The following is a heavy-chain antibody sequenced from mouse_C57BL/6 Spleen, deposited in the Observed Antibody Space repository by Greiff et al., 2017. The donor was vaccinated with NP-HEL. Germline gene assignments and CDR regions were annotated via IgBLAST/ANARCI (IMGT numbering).Heavy chain of an antibody. CDR2: IDPSDRET. CDR1: GYTFTSSW. Sequence: VQLQQPGAELVRPGSSVKLSCKASGYTFTSSWMHWVKQRPIQGLDWIGNIDPSDRETHYNQKFKDKATLTVDKSSSTAYMQLSSLTSEDSAVYYCARGNYDGFAYWGQGTLVTVSA. V-gene: IGHV1-52*01. J-gene: IGHJ3*01. D-gene: IGHD2-4*01. CDR3: ARGNYDGFAY.